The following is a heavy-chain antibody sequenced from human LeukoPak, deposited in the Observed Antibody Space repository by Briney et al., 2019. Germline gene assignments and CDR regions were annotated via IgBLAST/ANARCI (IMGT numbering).Heavy chain of an antibody. V-gene: IGHV1-8*01. J-gene: IGHJ6*03. CDR3: ARGTEKYYYDSSGYPTLYYMTV. Sequence: GASVKVSCKASGNTFTSYDINWVRQATGQGLEWMGWMNPNSGNTGYAQKFQGRVTMTRNTSISTAYMELSSLRSEDTAVYYCARGTEKYYYDSSGYPTLYYMTVWGKGTRVTVPS. CDR1: GNTFTSYD. D-gene: IGHD3-22*01. CDR2: MNPNSGNT.